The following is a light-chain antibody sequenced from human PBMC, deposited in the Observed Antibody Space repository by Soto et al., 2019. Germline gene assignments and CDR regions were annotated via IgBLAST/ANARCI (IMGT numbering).Light chain of an antibody. CDR1: SSNIGSNT. Sequence: QSVLTQPPSASGTPGQRVTISCSGSSSNIGSNTVNWYQQLPGTAPKLLIYNNKQRPSGVPERFSSSKSGTSASLAISGLQSEDEADYYCAAWDDSLNAYVFGTGTKVTVL. CDR3: AAWDDSLNAYV. CDR2: NNK. V-gene: IGLV1-44*01. J-gene: IGLJ1*01.